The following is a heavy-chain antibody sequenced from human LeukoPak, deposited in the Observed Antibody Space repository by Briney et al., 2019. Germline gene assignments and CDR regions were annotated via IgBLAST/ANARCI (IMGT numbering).Heavy chain of an antibody. CDR1: GFTFSTYA. Sequence: PGGSLRLSCAASGFTFSTYAMTWVRQAPGKGLEWVSAITGSGGSTHYADSVKGRFTISRDNSKNTLYLQMNSLRAEDTAVYYCAKRSGSYCFDYWGQGTLVTVSS. CDR3: AKRSGSYCFDY. D-gene: IGHD1-26*01. CDR2: ITGSGGST. V-gene: IGHV3-23*01. J-gene: IGHJ4*02.